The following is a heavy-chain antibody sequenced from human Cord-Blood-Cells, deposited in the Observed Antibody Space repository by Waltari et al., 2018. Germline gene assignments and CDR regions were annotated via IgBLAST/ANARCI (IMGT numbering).Heavy chain of an antibody. Sequence: QVQLQESGPGLVKPSETLSLTCTVSGGSISSHYWSWIRQPPGKGLEWIGYIYYSGSTNYNPSLMSRVTISVDTSKNQFSLKLSSVTAADTAVYYCARAQIWSGYYLDYWGQGTLVTVSS. CDR1: GGSISSHY. V-gene: IGHV4-59*11. CDR2: IYYSGST. J-gene: IGHJ4*02. CDR3: ARAQIWSGYYLDY. D-gene: IGHD3-3*01.